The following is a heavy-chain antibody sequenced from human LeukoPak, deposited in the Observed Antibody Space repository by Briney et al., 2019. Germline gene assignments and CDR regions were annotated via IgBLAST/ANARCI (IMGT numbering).Heavy chain of an antibody. CDR1: GFTFDDYA. D-gene: IGHD4-17*01. CDR3: AKDRGVTVTTIDY. V-gene: IGHV3-9*01. CDR2: ISWNSGSI. Sequence: GGSLRLSCAASGFTFDDYAMHWVRQAPGKGLEWVSGISWNSGSIGYADSVKGRFTISRDNAKNSLYLQMNSLRAEDTALYYCAKDRGVTVTTIDYWGQGTLVTVSS. J-gene: IGHJ4*02.